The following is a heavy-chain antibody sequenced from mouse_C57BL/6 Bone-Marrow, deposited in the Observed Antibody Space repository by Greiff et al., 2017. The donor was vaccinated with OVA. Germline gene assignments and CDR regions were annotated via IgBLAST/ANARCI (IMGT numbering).Heavy chain of an antibody. Sequence: VQLQQSGAELVRPGTSVKVSCKASGYAFTNYLIEWVKQRPGQGLEWIGVINPGSGGTNYNEKFKGKATLTADKSSSTAYMQLSSLTSEDSAVYFCARYDYGSSYPFAYWGQGTLVTVSA. CDR2: INPGSGGT. D-gene: IGHD1-1*01. V-gene: IGHV1-54*01. CDR1: GYAFTNYL. CDR3: ARYDYGSSYPFAY. J-gene: IGHJ3*01.